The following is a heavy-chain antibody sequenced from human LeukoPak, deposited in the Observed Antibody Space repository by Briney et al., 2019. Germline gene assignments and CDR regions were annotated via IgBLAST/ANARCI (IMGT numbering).Heavy chain of an antibody. CDR1: GFTFSSYT. Sequence: GGSLRLSCAASGFTFSSYTMSWVRQAPGKGLEWVSGISGSGGNTYYADSVKGRFTISRDNSKNSLSLQMNSLSAEDTAVYFCARSYDHTGSHFYYYMDVWGKGTTVTVS. D-gene: IGHD3-22*01. CDR3: ARSYDHTGSHFYYYMDV. J-gene: IGHJ6*03. CDR2: ISGSGGNT. V-gene: IGHV3-23*01.